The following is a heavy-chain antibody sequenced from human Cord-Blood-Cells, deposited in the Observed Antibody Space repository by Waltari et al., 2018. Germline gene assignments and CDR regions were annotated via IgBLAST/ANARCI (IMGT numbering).Heavy chain of an antibody. CDR1: GGFFRGYY. J-gene: IGHJ5*02. CDR2: INHSGST. V-gene: IGHV4-34*01. CDR3: ARRQGYGSGSYIWFDP. D-gene: IGHD3-10*01. Sequence: QVQLQQWGAGLLKPSEPLSLTRAAVGGFFRGYYWRCIRQPPGKGLEWIGEINHSGSTNYNPSLKSRVTISVDTSKNQFSLKLSSVTAADTAVYYCARRQGYGSGSYIWFDPWGQGTLVTVSS.